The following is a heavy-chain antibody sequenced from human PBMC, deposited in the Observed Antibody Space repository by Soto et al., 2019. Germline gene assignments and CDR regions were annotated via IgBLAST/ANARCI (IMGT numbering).Heavy chain of an antibody. Sequence: GSSVKVSCKASGYTFTRDDIGWVRQAPGQGLEWMGWISPYNSKTDYAQKFQDRVTMTTDTSTSTAYMELRSLRSDDTALYYCARGSDMDYWG. CDR2: ISPYNSKT. CDR3: ARGSDMDY. D-gene: IGHD2-15*01. V-gene: IGHV1-18*01. CDR1: GYTFTRDD. J-gene: IGHJ4*01.